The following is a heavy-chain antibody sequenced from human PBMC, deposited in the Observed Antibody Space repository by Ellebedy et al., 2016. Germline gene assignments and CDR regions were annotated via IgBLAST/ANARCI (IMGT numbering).Heavy chain of an antibody. CDR1: GFTFDDYA. CDR3: AKDRVGQWLGGGLFDY. CDR2: ISWNSGSI. J-gene: IGHJ4*02. Sequence: SLKISXAASGFTFDDYAMHWVRQAPGKGLEWVSGISWNSGSIGYADSVKGRFTISRDNAKNSLYLQMNSLRAEDTALYYCAKDRVGQWLGGGLFDYWGQGTLVTVSS. V-gene: IGHV3-9*01. D-gene: IGHD6-19*01.